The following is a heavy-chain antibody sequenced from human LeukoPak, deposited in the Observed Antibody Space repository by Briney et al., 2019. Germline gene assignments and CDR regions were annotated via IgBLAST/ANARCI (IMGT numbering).Heavy chain of an antibody. CDR2: INHSGST. Sequence: SETLSLTCAVYGGSFSGYYWSWIRQPPGKGLEWIGEINHSGSTNYNPSLKSRVTISVDTSKNQFSLKLSSVTAADTAVYYCAREGCGYDSDYWGQGTLVTVSS. D-gene: IGHD3-3*01. V-gene: IGHV4-34*01. CDR3: AREGCGYDSDY. J-gene: IGHJ4*02. CDR1: GGSFSGYY.